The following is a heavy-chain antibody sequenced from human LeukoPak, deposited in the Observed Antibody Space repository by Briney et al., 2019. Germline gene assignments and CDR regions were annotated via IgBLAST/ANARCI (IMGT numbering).Heavy chain of an antibody. CDR1: GYTFTSYD. J-gene: IGHJ5*02. V-gene: IGHV1-8*01. D-gene: IGHD1-26*01. Sequence: GASVKVSCKASGYTFTSYDINWVRQATGQRLEWMGWMNPNSGNTGYAQKFQGRVTMTRNTSISTAYMELSSLRSEDTAVYYCARTRNSGNYPGWFDPWGQGTLVTVSS. CDR3: ARTRNSGNYPGWFDP. CDR2: MNPNSGNT.